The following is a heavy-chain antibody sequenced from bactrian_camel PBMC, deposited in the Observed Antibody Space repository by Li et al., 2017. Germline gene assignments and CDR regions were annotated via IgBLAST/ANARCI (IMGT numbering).Heavy chain of an antibody. Sequence: GSVQAGGSLRLSCAVSGYNSNVNCVGWFRQAPGKEREGIASIDSDGHTSYADSVKGRFTISKDNAKGTLSLQMDSLKPEDTAMYYCAADEDVYELGVHREWNRYNFRGQGTQVTVS. D-gene: IGHD3*01. V-gene: IGHV3S53*01. CDR1: GYNSNVNC. CDR2: IDSDGHT. J-gene: IGHJ4*01. CDR3: AADEDVYELGVHREWNRYNF.